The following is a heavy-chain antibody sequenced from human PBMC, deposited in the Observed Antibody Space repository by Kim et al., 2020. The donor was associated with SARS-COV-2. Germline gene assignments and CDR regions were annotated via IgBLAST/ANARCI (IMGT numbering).Heavy chain of an antibody. CDR3: ASYYDSSGVFDY. V-gene: IGHV4-31*02. Sequence: TPSLTSRVSISVDPSENQFSLKLSSVTAADTAVYYCASYYDSSGVFDYWGQGTLVTVSS. J-gene: IGHJ4*02. D-gene: IGHD3-22*01.